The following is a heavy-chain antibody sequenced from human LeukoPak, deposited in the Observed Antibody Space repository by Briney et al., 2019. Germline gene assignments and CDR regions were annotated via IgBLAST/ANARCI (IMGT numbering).Heavy chain of an antibody. Sequence: PGGSLRLSCAASGFTFSSYSMNWVRQAPGKGLEWVSSINSSSSYTYYADSVKGRFTISRDNAKNSLYLQMNSLRAEDAAVYYCARDRVVGATTDYWGQGTLVTVSS. D-gene: IGHD1-26*01. J-gene: IGHJ4*02. CDR2: INSSSSYT. V-gene: IGHV3-21*01. CDR1: GFTFSSYS. CDR3: ARDRVVGATTDY.